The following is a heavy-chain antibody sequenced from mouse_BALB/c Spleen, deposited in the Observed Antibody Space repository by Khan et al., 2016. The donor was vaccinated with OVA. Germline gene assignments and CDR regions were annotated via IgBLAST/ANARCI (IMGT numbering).Heavy chain of an antibody. CDR3: KRFHGGF. CDR1: GYTFTNYV. J-gene: IGHJ2*01. CDR2: INTYTGEP. V-gene: IGHV9-3-1*01. Sequence: QIQLVQSGPELKKPGETVKISCKASGYTFTNYVMNWVKQAPGKGLKWMGWINTYTGEPTYADDFKGRFAFSLETSASTAYLQINNLKNEDTATYFCKRFHGGFWGQGTTLTVSS.